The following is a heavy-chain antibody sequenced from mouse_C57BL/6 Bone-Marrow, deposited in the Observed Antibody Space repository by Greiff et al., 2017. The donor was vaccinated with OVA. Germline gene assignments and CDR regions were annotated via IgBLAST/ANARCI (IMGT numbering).Heavy chain of an antibody. V-gene: IGHV14-2*01. Sequence: VQLQHSGAELVKPGASVKLSCTASGFNIKDYYMHWVKQRPEQGLEWIGRIDPEDGETKYAPKFQGKATITADTSSNTAYLQLSSLTSEDTAVYYCAQSAQATGYYFDYWGQGTTLTVSS. CDR2: IDPEDGET. D-gene: IGHD3-2*02. J-gene: IGHJ2*01. CDR3: AQSAQATGYYFDY. CDR1: GFNIKDYY.